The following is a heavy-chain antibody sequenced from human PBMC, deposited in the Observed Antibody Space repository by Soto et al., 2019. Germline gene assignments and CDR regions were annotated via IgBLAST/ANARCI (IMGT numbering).Heavy chain of an antibody. V-gene: IGHV1-18*04. J-gene: IGHJ5*02. CDR1: GYAFSNYG. CDR3: APPDVSGFDP. D-gene: IGHD3-16*01. Sequence: QTQLVQSGAEVKKPGASVRVSCKASGYAFSNYGISWIRQAPGLGLEWMGWISPYNGNTDYAQSLQGRVTMTTDTTTNTAYMEWRRQTSVDTGVYFYAPPDVSGFDPWGQGTLVTVSS. CDR2: ISPYNGNT.